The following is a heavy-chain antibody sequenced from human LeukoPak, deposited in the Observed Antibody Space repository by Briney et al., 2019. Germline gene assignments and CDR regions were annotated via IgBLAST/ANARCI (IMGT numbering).Heavy chain of an antibody. J-gene: IGHJ5*02. Sequence: GGSLRLSCAASGFTFSSYGMHWVRQAPGKGLEWVAVISYDGSNKYYAGSVKGRFTISRDNSKNTLYLQMNSLRAEDTAVYYCAKPEVLDQNWFDPWGQGTLVTVSS. CDR1: GFTFSSYG. D-gene: IGHD1-1*01. V-gene: IGHV3-30*18. CDR2: ISYDGSNK. CDR3: AKPEVLDQNWFDP.